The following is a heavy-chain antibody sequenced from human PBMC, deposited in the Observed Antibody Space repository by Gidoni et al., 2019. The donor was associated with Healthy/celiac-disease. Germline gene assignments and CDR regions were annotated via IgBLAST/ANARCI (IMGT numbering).Heavy chain of an antibody. CDR2: MLSNDEK. CDR3: ARMLRGYSYGLRERGDAFDI. CDR1: GFSLSNARMG. Sequence: QVTLKESGPVLVKPTEPLTLTCTVSGFSLSNARMGVSWIRQPPGKALEWLAHMLSNDEKSYSTSLKSRLTISKETSKSQVVLTMTNMDPVDTATYYCARMLRGYSYGLRERGDAFDIWGQGTMVTVSS. V-gene: IGHV2-26*01. J-gene: IGHJ3*02. D-gene: IGHD5-18*01.